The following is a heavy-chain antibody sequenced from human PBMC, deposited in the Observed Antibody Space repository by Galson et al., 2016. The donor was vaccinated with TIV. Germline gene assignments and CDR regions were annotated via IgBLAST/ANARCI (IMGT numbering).Heavy chain of an antibody. Sequence: SLRLSCAASGFTFNYYWMSWVRQAPGKGLEWVANIKRDGSESYYVDSVKGRFTISRDNAKNSLYLQLDSLRVEDTAVYYCARNALKSTDDFWGQGTLVTVSS. CDR3: ARNALKSTDDF. V-gene: IGHV3-7*01. J-gene: IGHJ4*02. D-gene: IGHD1-1*01. CDR1: GFTFNYYW. CDR2: IKRDGSES.